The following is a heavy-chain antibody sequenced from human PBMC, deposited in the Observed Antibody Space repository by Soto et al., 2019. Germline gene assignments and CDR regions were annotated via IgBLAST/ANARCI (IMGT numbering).Heavy chain of an antibody. D-gene: IGHD6-19*01. CDR1: GYTLTELS. J-gene: IGHJ6*02. V-gene: IGHV1-24*01. Sequence: ASVKVSCKVSGYTLTELSMHWVRQAPGKGLEWMGGFDPEDGETIYAQKFQGRVTMTEDTSTDTAYMELSRLRSEDTAVYYCATRSGWLHYYYYYGKDVWGQGTTVTVSS. CDR3: ATRSGWLHYYYYYGKDV. CDR2: FDPEDGET.